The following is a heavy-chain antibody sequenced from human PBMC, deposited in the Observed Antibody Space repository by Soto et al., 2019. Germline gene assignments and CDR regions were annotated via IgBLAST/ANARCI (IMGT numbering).Heavy chain of an antibody. Sequence: GGSLRLSCSASGFSFSDHCMDWVRQSPGKGLEWVARIRDKSNGYTIEYAASAKGRFTVSRDDSKNSLYLQINSLKTEDTAVYYCADTATVVTTTSDCWGQESVVNVHS. CDR1: GFSFSDHC. CDR3: ADTATVVTTTSDC. D-gene: IGHD2-15*01. J-gene: IGHJ4*02. V-gene: IGHV3-72*01. CDR2: IRDKSNGYTI.